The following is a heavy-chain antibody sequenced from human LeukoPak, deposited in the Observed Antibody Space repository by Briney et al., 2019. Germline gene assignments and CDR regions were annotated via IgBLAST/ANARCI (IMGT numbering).Heavy chain of an antibody. Sequence: GGSLRLSCAASGFTFSSYAMSWVRQAPGKGLEWVSGISGSGDITYYADSVKGRFTISRDNSKNTLYVQVNSLGTEDTAAYYCAKGSYYDSSGSFYFDYWGQGTLVTVSS. V-gene: IGHV3-23*01. D-gene: IGHD3-22*01. J-gene: IGHJ4*02. CDR1: GFTFSSYA. CDR3: AKGSYYDSSGSFYFDY. CDR2: ISGSGDIT.